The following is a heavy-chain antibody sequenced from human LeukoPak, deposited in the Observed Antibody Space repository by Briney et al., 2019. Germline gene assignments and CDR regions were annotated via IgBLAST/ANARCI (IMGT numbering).Heavy chain of an antibody. CDR2: IYGSGNT. CDR1: GGSISSWY. V-gene: IGHV4-59*01. D-gene: IGHD6-19*01. Sequence: TSETLSLTCTVSGGSISSWYWSWIRQPPGKGLERIGYIYGSGNTNYNPSLKGRVTMSIDRSKNQFSLKLTSVTAADTATYYCAREPSLAGFASGLGFNYWGQGILVTVSS. CDR3: AREPSLAGFASGLGFNY. J-gene: IGHJ4*02.